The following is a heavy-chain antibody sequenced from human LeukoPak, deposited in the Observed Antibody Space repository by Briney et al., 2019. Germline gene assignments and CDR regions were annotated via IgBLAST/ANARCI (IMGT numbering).Heavy chain of an antibody. CDR3: ARSTRIVGATSVDY. CDR1: GGSISSYY. J-gene: IGHJ4*02. V-gene: IGHV4-59*08. Sequence: SSETLSLTCTVSGGSISSYYWSWIRQPPGKGLEWIGYIYYSGSTNYNPSLKSRVTISVDTSKNQFSLKLSSVTAADTAVYYCARSTRIVGATSVDYWGQGTLATVSS. CDR2: IYYSGST. D-gene: IGHD1-26*01.